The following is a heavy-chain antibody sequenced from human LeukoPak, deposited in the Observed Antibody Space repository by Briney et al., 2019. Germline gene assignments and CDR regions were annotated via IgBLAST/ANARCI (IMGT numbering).Heavy chain of an antibody. CDR3: AKGGYSYGTPLDY. D-gene: IGHD5-18*01. J-gene: IGHJ4*02. V-gene: IGHV3-30*02. CDR1: KFIFSDYG. CDR2: IWYDGSDE. Sequence: GGSLRLSCAASKFIFSDYGMHWVRQAPGKGLEWVAFIWYDGSDEYYADSVKGRLTISRDNSKNTLYLQMNSLRAEDTAVYYCAKGGYSYGTPLDYWGQGTLVTVSS.